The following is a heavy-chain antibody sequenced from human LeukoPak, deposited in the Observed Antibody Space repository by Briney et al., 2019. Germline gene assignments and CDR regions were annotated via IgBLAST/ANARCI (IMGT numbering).Heavy chain of an antibody. D-gene: IGHD6-6*01. J-gene: IGHJ4*02. CDR2: ISGSGGST. CDR3: AKDFTQPRRIAALGFFDY. V-gene: IGHV3-23*01. CDR1: GFTFSSYA. Sequence: PGGSLRLSCAASGFTFSSYAMSWVRQAPGKGLEWVSAISGSGGSTYYADSVKGRFTISRDNSKNTLYLQMNSLRAEDTAVYYCAKDFTQPRRIAALGFFDYWGQGTLVTVSS.